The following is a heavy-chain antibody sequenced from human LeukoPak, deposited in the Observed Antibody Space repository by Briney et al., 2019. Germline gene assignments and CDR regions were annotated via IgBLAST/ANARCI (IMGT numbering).Heavy chain of an antibody. J-gene: IGHJ5*02. CDR1: GGTFSSYA. CDR3: ARELSSSWYPVRWFDP. V-gene: IGHV1-69*05. Sequence: ASVKVSCKASGGTFSSYATSWVRQAPGQGLEWMGRIIPIFGTANYAQKFQGRVTTTTDESTSTAYMELSSLRSEDTAVYYCARELSSSWYPVRWFDPWGQGTLVTVSS. D-gene: IGHD6-13*01. CDR2: IIPIFGTA.